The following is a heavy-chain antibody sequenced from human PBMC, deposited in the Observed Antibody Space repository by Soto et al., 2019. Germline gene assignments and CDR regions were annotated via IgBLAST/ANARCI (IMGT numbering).Heavy chain of an antibody. D-gene: IGHD2-2*02. J-gene: IGHJ4*02. Sequence: SETLSLTCTVSGSSINSSGYYWGWIRQPPGKGLEWIGSMFYGVSTYYNPSLKSRVTVSVDTSKNQFSLNLRSVTAADTAVYYCARDPIYCSSTSCYIWGQGTLVTVSS. CDR3: ARDPIYCSSTSCYI. V-gene: IGHV4-39*02. CDR2: MFYGVST. CDR1: GSSINSSGYY.